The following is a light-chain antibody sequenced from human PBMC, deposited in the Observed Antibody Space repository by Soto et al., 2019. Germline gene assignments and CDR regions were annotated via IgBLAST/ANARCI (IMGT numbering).Light chain of an antibody. CDR1: QSVFYNSDNKNY. Sequence: DIVMTQSPDSLAVSLGERATINCKSSQSVFYNSDNKNYFAWYQQKPGQPPKLLIYWASTRESGVPDRFSGSGSRTDFTLTISSLQPADVAVYYCQQYHTNPLTFGGGTRVEIK. CDR2: WAS. CDR3: QQYHTNPLT. J-gene: IGKJ4*01. V-gene: IGKV4-1*01.